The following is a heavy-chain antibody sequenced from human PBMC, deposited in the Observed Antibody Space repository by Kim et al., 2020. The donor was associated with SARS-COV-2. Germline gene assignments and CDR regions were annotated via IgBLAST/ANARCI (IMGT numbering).Heavy chain of an antibody. CDR3: TRGGDCGGDCP. J-gene: IGHJ5*02. V-gene: IGHV3-73*01. Sequence: GGSLRLSCAASGFIFSDSLMHWVRQASGKGLEWVGRIRNKRDSYATTYEASVKGRFTISRDDSENTVYLQMNSLKTEDTAVYYCTRGGDCGGDCPWGQGTLVTVSS. D-gene: IGHD2-21*02. CDR1: GFIFSDSL. CDR2: IRNKRDSYAT.